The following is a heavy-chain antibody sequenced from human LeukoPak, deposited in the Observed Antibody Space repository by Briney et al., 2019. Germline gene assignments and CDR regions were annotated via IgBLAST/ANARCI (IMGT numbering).Heavy chain of an antibody. Sequence: GGSLRLSCAASGFTVSSNYMNWVRQAPGKGLEWVSVIYSGGSTYYADSVKGRFTISRDNSKNTLYLQMNSLRAEDTAVYYCARLTYDSSGFDRYWGQGTLVTVSS. D-gene: IGHD3-22*01. CDR1: GFTVSSNY. CDR3: ARLTYDSSGFDRY. J-gene: IGHJ4*02. CDR2: IYSGGST. V-gene: IGHV3-53*01.